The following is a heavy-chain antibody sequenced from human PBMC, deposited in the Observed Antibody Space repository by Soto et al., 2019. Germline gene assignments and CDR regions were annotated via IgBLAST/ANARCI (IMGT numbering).Heavy chain of an antibody. J-gene: IGHJ4*02. D-gene: IGHD3-10*01. CDR3: ARHRGSGSYYMDYFDY. Sequence: GASVKVSCKASGYTFTSYGISWVRQAPGQGLEWMGWISAYNGNTNYAQKLQGRVTMTTDTSTSTAYMELRSLRSDDTAVYYCARHRGSGSYYMDYFDYWGQGILVTVSS. CDR2: ISAYNGNT. V-gene: IGHV1-18*01. CDR1: GYTFTSYG.